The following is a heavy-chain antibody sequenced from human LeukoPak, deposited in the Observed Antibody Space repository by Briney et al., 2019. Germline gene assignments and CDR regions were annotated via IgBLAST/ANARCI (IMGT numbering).Heavy chain of an antibody. Sequence: SVKVSCKASGGTFSSYAISWVRQAPGQGLEWMGGIIPIFGTANYAQKFQGRVTITTDESTSTAYMELSSLRSEDTAVYYCARDSPAGDYDFWSGYYRGTNWFDPWGQGTLVTVSS. D-gene: IGHD3-3*01. CDR3: ARDSPAGDYDFWSGYYRGTNWFDP. CDR1: GGTFSSYA. J-gene: IGHJ5*02. V-gene: IGHV1-69*05. CDR2: IIPIFGTA.